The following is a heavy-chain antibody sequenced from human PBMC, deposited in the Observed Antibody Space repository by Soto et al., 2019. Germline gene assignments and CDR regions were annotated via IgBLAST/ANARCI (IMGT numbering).Heavy chain of an antibody. CDR3: AAWAEGATEVH. CDR1: GFSFSVYG. Sequence: VGSLRLSCETSGFSFSVYGMHWVRQAPGKGLEWVAVIWYDASKQFYAASVEGRFTISRDNSKAILYLQMNSLRAEDTAVYYCAAWAEGATEVHWGQGTLLTVSS. D-gene: IGHD2-15*01. CDR2: IWYDASKQ. J-gene: IGHJ4*02. V-gene: IGHV3-33*01.